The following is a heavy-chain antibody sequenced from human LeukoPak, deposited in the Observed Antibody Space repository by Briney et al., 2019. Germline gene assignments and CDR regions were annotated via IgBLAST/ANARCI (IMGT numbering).Heavy chain of an antibody. CDR2: ISSSATYR. CDR3: ARVDYRGGGYFMDV. J-gene: IGHJ6*03. D-gene: IGHD4-11*01. V-gene: IGHV3-21*01. CDR1: GFTFNIYA. Sequence: AGGSLRLSCAASGFTFNIYAMNWVRQAPGKGLEWVSSISSSATYRYYADSVNGRFTISRDDPKNSLYLQMNSLRAEDTAVYYCARVDYRGGGYFMDVWGRGTPVTVSS.